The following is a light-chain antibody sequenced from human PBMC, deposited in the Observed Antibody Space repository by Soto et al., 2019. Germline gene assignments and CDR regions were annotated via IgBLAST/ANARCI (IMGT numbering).Light chain of an antibody. Sequence: QSALTQPASVSGSPGQSISISCTGTRSDVGGYKHVSWYQQHPGKVPRLIIFDVSSRPSGVSHRFSGSKSGDTASLTISGLQADDEADYYCSSYTSVNLYVFGTGTKVTVL. J-gene: IGLJ1*01. V-gene: IGLV2-14*03. CDR2: DVS. CDR3: SSYTSVNLYV. CDR1: RSDVGGYKH.